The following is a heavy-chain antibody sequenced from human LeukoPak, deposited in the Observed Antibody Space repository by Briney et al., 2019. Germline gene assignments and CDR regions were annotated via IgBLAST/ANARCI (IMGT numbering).Heavy chain of an antibody. CDR3: ATDGAGFDT. CDR2: INIGGTNT. CDR1: GFTFNDYY. V-gene: IGHV3-11*01. J-gene: IGHJ5*02. Sequence: GGSLRLSCAASGFTFNDYYMSWIRQAPGKGLEWLSYINIGGTNTHYADSVKGRFTVSRDNAKKSLYLEMNNLRAEDTAVYYCATDGAGFDTWGQGVLVTVSS.